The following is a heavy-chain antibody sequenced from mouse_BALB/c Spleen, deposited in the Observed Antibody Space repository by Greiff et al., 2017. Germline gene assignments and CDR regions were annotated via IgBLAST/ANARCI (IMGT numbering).Heavy chain of an antibody. Sequence: EVKLMESGAELVKPGASVKLSCTASGFNIKDTYMHWVKQRPEQGLEWIGRIDPANGNTKYDPKFQGKATITADTSSNTAYLQLSSLTSEDTAVYYCALTTATAMDYWGQGTSVTVSS. CDR1: GFNIKDTY. V-gene: IGHV14-3*02. CDR3: ALTTATAMDY. D-gene: IGHD1-2*01. CDR2: IDPANGNT. J-gene: IGHJ4*01.